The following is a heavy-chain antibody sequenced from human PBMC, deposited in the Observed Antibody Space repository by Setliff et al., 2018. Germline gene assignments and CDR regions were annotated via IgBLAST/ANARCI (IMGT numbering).Heavy chain of an antibody. CDR2: ISSSSSTI. J-gene: IGHJ4*02. Sequence: GSLRLSCAASGFTFSSYSMNWVRQAPGKGLEWVSYISSSSSTIYYADSVKGRFTISRDNAKNSLYLQMNSLRAEDTAVYYCARDLPIAVAFQPYYFDYWGQGTLVTVSS. V-gene: IGHV3-48*04. D-gene: IGHD6-19*01. CDR3: ARDLPIAVAFQPYYFDY. CDR1: GFTFSSYS.